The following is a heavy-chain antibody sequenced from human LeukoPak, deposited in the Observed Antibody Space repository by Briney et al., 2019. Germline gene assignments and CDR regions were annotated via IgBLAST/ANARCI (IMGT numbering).Heavy chain of an antibody. CDR3: AKGSHSSGWYTLDY. Sequence: GGSLRLSCSASGFTFSSYPMSWVRQTPGKGLEWVSAISGSGADTYYVDSVKGRFTVSRDNSKNTPHLQMNSLRAEDTAVYYCAKGSHSSGWYTLDYWGQGTLVTVSS. J-gene: IGHJ4*02. CDR1: GFTFSSYP. CDR2: ISGSGADT. V-gene: IGHV3-23*01. D-gene: IGHD6-19*01.